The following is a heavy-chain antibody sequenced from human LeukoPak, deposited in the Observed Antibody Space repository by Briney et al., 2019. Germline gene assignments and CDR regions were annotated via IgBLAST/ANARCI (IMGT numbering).Heavy chain of an antibody. CDR3: ARSSVVAANYFDY. J-gene: IGHJ4*02. V-gene: IGHV4-61*08. Sequence: PSETLSLTCTVSGGSISSGGYYWSWIRQPPGKGLEWIGYIYYSGSTNYNPSLKSRVTISVDTSKNQFSLKLSSVTAADTAVYYCARSSVVAANYFDYWGQGTLVTVSS. D-gene: IGHD2-15*01. CDR1: GGSISSGGYY. CDR2: IYYSGST.